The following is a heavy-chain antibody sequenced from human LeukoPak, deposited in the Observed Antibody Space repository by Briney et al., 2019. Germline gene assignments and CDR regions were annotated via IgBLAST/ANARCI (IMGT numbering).Heavy chain of an antibody. CDR3: AKGGKWDVTPFDY. D-gene: IGHD1-26*01. Sequence: GGSLRLSCAASEFTFSSYSMNWVRQAPGRGLEWVSYITNSGNSKSYADSVKGRFTISRDNSKNTLYLQVNSLRAEDTAVYYCAKGGKWDVTPFDYWGQGTLVTVSS. V-gene: IGHV3-48*01. CDR2: ITNSGNSK. CDR1: EFTFSSYS. J-gene: IGHJ4*02.